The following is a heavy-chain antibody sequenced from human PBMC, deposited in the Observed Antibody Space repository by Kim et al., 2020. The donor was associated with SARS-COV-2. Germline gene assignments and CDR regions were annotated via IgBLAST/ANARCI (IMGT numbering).Heavy chain of an antibody. Sequence: SETLSLTCTVSGCSISSGGYYWSWIRQHPGKGLEWIGYIYYSGSTYYNPSLKSRVTISVDTSKNQFSLKLSSVTAADTAVYYCARGSQQLGPIDYWGQGTLVTVSS. J-gene: IGHJ4*02. CDR1: GCSISSGGYY. CDR3: ARGSQQLGPIDY. V-gene: IGHV4-31*03. D-gene: IGHD6-13*01. CDR2: IYYSGST.